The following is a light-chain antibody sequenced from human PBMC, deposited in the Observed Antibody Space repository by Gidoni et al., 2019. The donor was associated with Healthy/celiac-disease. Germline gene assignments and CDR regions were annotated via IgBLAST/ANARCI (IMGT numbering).Light chain of an antibody. CDR1: SSDVGGYND. CDR3: SSYAGSNNVV. V-gene: IGLV2-8*01. CDR2: EVS. Sequence: QSALTQPPSASGSPGQSVTISCTGTSSDVGGYNDVSWYQQHPGKAPKLMIYEVSKRPSGVPDRLSGSKSGNTASLTVSELQAEDEADYYCSSYAGSNNVVFGGGTKLTVL. J-gene: IGLJ2*01.